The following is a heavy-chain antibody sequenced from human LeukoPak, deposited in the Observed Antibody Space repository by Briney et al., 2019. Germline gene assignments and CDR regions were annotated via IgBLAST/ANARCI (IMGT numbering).Heavy chain of an antibody. V-gene: IGHV2-5*02. CDR2: IYWDDDK. Sequence: SGPTLVKPTQTLTLTCTFSGFSLSTSGVGVGWIRQPPGKALEWLALIYWDDDKRYSPSLKSRLTITKDTSKNQVVLTMTNMDPVDTATYYCARLVSSGSYKRNQPFDYWGQGTLVIVSS. CDR1: GFSLSTSGVG. J-gene: IGHJ4*02. CDR3: ARLVSSGSYKRNQPFDY. D-gene: IGHD1-26*01.